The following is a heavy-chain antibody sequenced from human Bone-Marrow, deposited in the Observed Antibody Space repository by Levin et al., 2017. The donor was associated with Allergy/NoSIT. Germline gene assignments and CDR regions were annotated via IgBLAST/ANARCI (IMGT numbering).Heavy chain of an antibody. CDR2: ISWDASTT. CDR3: AKDLSPRIAVTGNIEY. D-gene: IGHD6-19*01. Sequence: GGSLRLSCAASGFTFNDYTMHWVRQAPQRGLEWVSLISWDASTTYYADSVRGRFTISRDNSKNALYLQMNSLTTEDTVLYYCAKDLSPRIAVTGNIEYWGQGTLVTVSS. J-gene: IGHJ4*02. CDR1: GFTFNDYT. V-gene: IGHV3-43*01.